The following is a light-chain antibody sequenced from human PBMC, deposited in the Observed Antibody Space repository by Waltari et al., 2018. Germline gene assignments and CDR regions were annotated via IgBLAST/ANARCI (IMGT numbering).Light chain of an antibody. CDR3: QQNNSSPQA. CDR2: AAS. Sequence: DIQLTQSPSSLSASVGDRVTITCRARQAISNDLNWYQQKPGRAPKLLIFAASSLQSGVPSRFSGSGSGTDFTLTISSLQPEDFATYYCQQNNSSPQAFGQGTKVEIK. CDR1: QAISND. J-gene: IGKJ1*01. V-gene: IGKV1-39*01.